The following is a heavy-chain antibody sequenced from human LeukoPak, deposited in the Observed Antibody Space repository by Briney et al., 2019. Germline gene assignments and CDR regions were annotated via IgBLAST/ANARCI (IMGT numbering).Heavy chain of an antibody. V-gene: IGHV3-21*01. CDR1: GFTFSSYS. CDR3: ARLVAARSTYYFDY. J-gene: IGHJ4*02. Sequence: GGSLRLSCAASGFTFSSYSINWVRQAPGKGLEWVSSISRGSSYIYYADSVKGRFTISRDNAKNSLYLQMDSLRVEDTAVYYCARLVAARSTYYFDYWGQGTLVTVSS. CDR2: ISRGSSYI. D-gene: IGHD6-6*01.